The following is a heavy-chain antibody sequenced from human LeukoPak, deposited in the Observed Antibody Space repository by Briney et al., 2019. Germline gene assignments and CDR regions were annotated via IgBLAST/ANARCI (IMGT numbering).Heavy chain of an antibody. CDR1: GLTFSSYG. V-gene: IGHV3-30*18. D-gene: IGHD5-12*01. J-gene: IGHJ5*02. CDR3: AKDRGGYAQYNWFDP. CDR2: ISYDGSNK. Sequence: GGSLRLSCAASGLTFSSYGMHWVRQAPGKGLEWVAVISYDGSNKYYADSVKGRFTISRDNSKNTLYLQMNSLRAEDTAVYYCAKDRGGYAQYNWFDPWGQGTLVTVSS.